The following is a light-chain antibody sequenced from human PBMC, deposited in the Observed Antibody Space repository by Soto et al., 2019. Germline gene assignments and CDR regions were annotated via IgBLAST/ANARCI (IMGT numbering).Light chain of an antibody. Sequence: ILLAPSPGTLSLSPGEVATLSCWASQSVSNRYLAWYQQKPGQAPRLLIYDASNRATGIPARFSGSGSETDFTLTISSLEPEDFAVYYCQQRYSGPPITFGQGTRRRL. J-gene: IGKJ5*01. CDR1: QSVSNRY. CDR2: DAS. CDR3: QQRYSGPPIT. V-gene: IGKV3-11*01.